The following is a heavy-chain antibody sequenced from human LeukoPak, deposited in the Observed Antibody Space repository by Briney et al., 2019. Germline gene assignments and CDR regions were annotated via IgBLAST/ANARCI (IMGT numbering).Heavy chain of an antibody. D-gene: IGHD6-13*01. CDR2: ITGSGSTI. V-gene: IGHV3-48*04. CDR1: GFTFSSSW. J-gene: IGHJ3*01. CDR3: ARSTRSSSWYARYALDL. Sequence: GGSLRLSCAASGFTFSSSWMTWVRQVPGKGLEWLTYITGSGSTIFYADSVKGRITISRDNAENSLYLQMNSLRAEDTALYYCARSTRSSSWYARYALDLWGQGTMVTVSS.